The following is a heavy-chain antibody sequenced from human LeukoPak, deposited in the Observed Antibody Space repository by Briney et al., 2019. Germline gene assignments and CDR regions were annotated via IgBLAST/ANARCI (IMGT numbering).Heavy chain of an antibody. D-gene: IGHD1-26*01. J-gene: IGHJ3*02. CDR3: ARDREVGAFHDAFDI. CDR2: ISRSGSTI. Sequence: GGSLRLSCAASGFTFSSYEMNWVRQAPGKGLEWVSYISRSGSTIYYADSVKGRFTISRDNAKNSLYLQMNILRAEDTAVYYCARDREVGAFHDAFDIWGQGTMVTVSS. V-gene: IGHV3-48*03. CDR1: GFTFSSYE.